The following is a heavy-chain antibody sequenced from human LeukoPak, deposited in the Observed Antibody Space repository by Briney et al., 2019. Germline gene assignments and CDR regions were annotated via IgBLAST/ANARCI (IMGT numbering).Heavy chain of an antibody. CDR3: ARSTRSVGWFDP. CDR1: GYTFTGYY. J-gene: IGHJ5*02. V-gene: IGHV1-2*06. Sequence: ASVKVSCKASGYTFTGYYMHWVRQAPGQGLEWMGRINPNSGGTNYAQKFQGRVTMTRDTSISTAYMELSRLRSDDTAVYYCARSTRSVGWFDPWGQRTLVTVSS. D-gene: IGHD1-1*01. CDR2: INPNSGGT.